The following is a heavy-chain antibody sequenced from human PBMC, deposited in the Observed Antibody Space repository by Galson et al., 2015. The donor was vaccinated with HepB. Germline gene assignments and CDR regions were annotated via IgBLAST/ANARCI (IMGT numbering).Heavy chain of an antibody. J-gene: IGHJ4*02. D-gene: IGHD3-22*01. CDR2: ISDSGVST. V-gene: IGHV3-23*01. CDR3: AKDGYDSRGYSLDQLNF. Sequence: SLRLSCAASGFIFSNYAMSWVRQAPGKGLEWVSTISDSGVSTYHADSVKGRFAISRDNSKNTLYLQMNSLRAEDTAVYYCAKDGYDSRGYSLDQLNFWGQGTLVTVSS. CDR1: GFIFSNYA.